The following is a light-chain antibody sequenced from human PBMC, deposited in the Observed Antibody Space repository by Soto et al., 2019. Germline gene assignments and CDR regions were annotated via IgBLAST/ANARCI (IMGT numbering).Light chain of an antibody. CDR3: QQSYSTLWT. Sequence: GDRVPITCRASQNSSNNLNWYQQKPGKVPKLLIYAASRLQNGVPSRFSGSGSGTDFSLTISSLQPEDFATYYCQQSYSTLWTFGQGTKVEIK. CDR2: AAS. J-gene: IGKJ1*01. CDR1: QNSSNN. V-gene: IGKV1-39*01.